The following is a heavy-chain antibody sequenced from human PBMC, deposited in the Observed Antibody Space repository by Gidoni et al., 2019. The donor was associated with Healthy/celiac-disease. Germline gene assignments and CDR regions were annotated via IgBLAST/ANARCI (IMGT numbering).Heavy chain of an antibody. Sequence: QVQLVESGGGVVQPGRSLRLSCAASGFTFSSYGRHWVRQAPGKGLEWVAVISYDGSNKYYADSVKGRFTISRDNSKNTLYLQMNSLRAEDTAVYYCAKDSSRYCSGGSCYGLDYWGQGTLVTVSS. D-gene: IGHD2-15*01. CDR1: GFTFSSYG. V-gene: IGHV3-30*18. CDR2: ISYDGSNK. CDR3: AKDSSRYCSGGSCYGLDY. J-gene: IGHJ4*02.